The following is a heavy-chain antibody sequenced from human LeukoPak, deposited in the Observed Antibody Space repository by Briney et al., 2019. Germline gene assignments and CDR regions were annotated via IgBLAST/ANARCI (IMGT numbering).Heavy chain of an antibody. D-gene: IGHD2-15*01. J-gene: IGHJ4*02. CDR2: IYTSGST. V-gene: IGHV4-4*07. CDR1: GGSISSYY. CDR3: ARAGCSGGSCYP. Sequence: SETLSLTCTVSGGSISSYYWSWIRQPAGKGLGWIGRIYTSGSTNYNPSLKSRVTMSVDTSKNQFSLKLSSVTAADTAVYYCARAGCSGGSCYPWGQGTLVTVSS.